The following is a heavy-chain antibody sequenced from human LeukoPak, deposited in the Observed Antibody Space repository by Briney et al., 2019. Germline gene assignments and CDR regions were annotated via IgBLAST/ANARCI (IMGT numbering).Heavy chain of an antibody. CDR3: ARADYDILTGYSDNAFDI. V-gene: IGHV1-18*04. CDR1: GYTFTSYG. CDR2: ISAYNGNT. Sequence: ASVKVSCKASGYTFTSYGISWVRQAPGQGLEWMGWISAYNGNTNYAQKLQGRATMTTDTSTSTAYRELRSLRADDTAVYYCARADYDILTGYSDNAFDIWGQGTMVTVSS. D-gene: IGHD3-9*01. J-gene: IGHJ3*02.